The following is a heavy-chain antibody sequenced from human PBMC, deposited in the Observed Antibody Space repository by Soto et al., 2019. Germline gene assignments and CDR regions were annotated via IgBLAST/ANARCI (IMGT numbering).Heavy chain of an antibody. Sequence: QVQLQQWGAGLLKPSETLSLTCAVYGGSFSGYYWSWIRQPPGKGLEWIGEISHSGSTNYNPSLKSRLNIPVETSKNQFSLKLSSVTAADTAVYYCARPRWLRASFDNWDEGTLVTISS. D-gene: IGHD5-12*01. CDR2: ISHSGST. CDR1: GGSFSGYY. J-gene: IGHJ4*02. V-gene: IGHV4-34*01. CDR3: ARPRWLRASFDN.